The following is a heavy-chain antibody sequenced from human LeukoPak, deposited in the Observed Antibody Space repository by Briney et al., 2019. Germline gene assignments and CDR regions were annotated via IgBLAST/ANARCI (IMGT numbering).Heavy chain of an antibody. V-gene: IGHV3-21*01. CDR2: ISSSSSYI. D-gene: IGHD2-8*02. J-gene: IGHJ4*02. Sequence: GGSLRLSCAASGFTFSSYRMHWVRQARGKGLEWVSSISSSSSYIYYADSVKGRFTISRDNAKNSLYLQMNSLRAEDTAVYYCARAQLVGRAPAYYWGQGTLVTVSS. CDR1: GFTFSSYR. CDR3: ARAQLVGRAPAYY.